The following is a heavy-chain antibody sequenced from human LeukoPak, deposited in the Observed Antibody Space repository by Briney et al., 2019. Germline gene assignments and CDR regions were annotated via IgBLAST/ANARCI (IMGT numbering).Heavy chain of an antibody. D-gene: IGHD3-10*01. V-gene: IGHV3-21*01. CDR2: ISSSSSYI. Sequence: PGGSLRLSCAASGFTFSSYSMNWVRQAPGKGLEWVSSISSSSSYIYYADSVKGRFTISRDNAKNSLYLQMNSLRAEDTAVYYCARGWKLLWFREFSPPDAFDIWGQGTMVTVSS. J-gene: IGHJ3*02. CDR3: ARGWKLLWFREFSPPDAFDI. CDR1: GFTFSSYS.